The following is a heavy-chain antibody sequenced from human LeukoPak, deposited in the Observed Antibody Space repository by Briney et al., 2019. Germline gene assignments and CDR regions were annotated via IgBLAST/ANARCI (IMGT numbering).Heavy chain of an antibody. CDR3: ASCKADYDFWSGYYTGRAFDI. D-gene: IGHD3-3*01. CDR2: ISSSSSTI. V-gene: IGHV3-48*01. J-gene: IGHJ3*02. CDR1: GFTFSSYS. Sequence: GGSLRLSCAASGFTFSSYSMNWVRQAPGKGLEWVSYISSSSSTIYYADSVKGRFTISRDNAKNSLYLQMNSLRAEDTAVYYCASCKADYDFWSGYYTGRAFDIWGQGTMVTVSS.